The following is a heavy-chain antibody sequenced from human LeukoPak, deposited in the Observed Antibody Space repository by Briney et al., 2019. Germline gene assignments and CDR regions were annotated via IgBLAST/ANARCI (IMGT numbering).Heavy chain of an antibody. J-gene: IGHJ6*03. CDR3: PTVTCGRASRAHHYSNHMDV. D-gene: IGHD2-21*01. CDR2: IYTSGST. V-gene: IGHV4-38-2*02. Sequence: SETLSLTCTVSGYSISSGYYWGWIRQPPGKGLEWIGRIYTSGSTKYNPSLKSRVTISVETSKNKFSLKLRSVTAADTAVYYWPTVTCGRASRAHHYSNHMDVWGKGTTVTISS. CDR1: GYSISSGYY.